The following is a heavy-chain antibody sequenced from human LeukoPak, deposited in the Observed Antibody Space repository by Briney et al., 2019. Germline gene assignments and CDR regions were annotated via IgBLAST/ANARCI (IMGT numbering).Heavy chain of an antibody. CDR3: ARMAPYGDYLHDY. CDR2: IYYSGST. J-gene: IGHJ4*02. CDR1: GGSISGYY. V-gene: IGHV4-59*01. D-gene: IGHD4-17*01. Sequence: SETLSLTCTVSGGSISGYYWSWIRQPPGKGLEYIGYIYYSGSTNYNPSLKSRVTISVDTSKNQFSLKLNSVTAADTAVYYCARMAPYGDYLHDYWGQGTLVTVSS.